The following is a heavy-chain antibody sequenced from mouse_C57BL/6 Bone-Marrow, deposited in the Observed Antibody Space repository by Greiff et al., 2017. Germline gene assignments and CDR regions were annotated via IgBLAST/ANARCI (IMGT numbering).Heavy chain of an antibody. CDR3: ARGGKYGSSYWYFDV. CDR2: ISSGRSTI. D-gene: IGHD1-1*01. J-gene: IGHJ1*03. Sequence: EVMLVESGGGLVKPGGSLKLSCAASGFTFSDYGMHWVRQAPEKGLEWVAYISSGRSTIYYADTVKGRFTISRDNAKNTLFLQMTSLRSEDTAMYYCARGGKYGSSYWYFDVWGTGTTVTVSS. V-gene: IGHV5-17*01. CDR1: GFTFSDYG.